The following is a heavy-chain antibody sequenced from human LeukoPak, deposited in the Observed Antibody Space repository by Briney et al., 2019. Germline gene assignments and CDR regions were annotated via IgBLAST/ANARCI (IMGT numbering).Heavy chain of an antibody. CDR1: GGSFSGYY. CDR2: INHSGST. J-gene: IGHJ4*02. V-gene: IGHV4-34*01. Sequence: KPSETLSLTCAVYGGSFSGYYWSWIRQPPGKGLEWIGEINHSGSTNYNPSLKSRVTISVDTSKNQFSLKLSSVTAADTAVYYCARSRWLRFGFNYWGQGTLVTVSS. D-gene: IGHD5-12*01. CDR3: ARSRWLRFGFNY.